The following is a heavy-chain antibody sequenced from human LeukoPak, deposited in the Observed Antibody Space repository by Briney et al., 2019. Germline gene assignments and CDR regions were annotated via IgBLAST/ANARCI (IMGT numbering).Heavy chain of an antibody. CDR2: INHSGST. J-gene: IGHJ4*02. Sequence: KPSETLSLTCAVYGGSFSGYYWSWIRQPPGKGLEWIGEINHSGSTNYNPSPKSRVTISVDTSKNQFSLKLSSVTAADTAVYYCARGTAVAGSFDYWGQGTLVTVSS. CDR1: GGSFSGYY. D-gene: IGHD6-19*01. V-gene: IGHV4-34*01. CDR3: ARGTAVAGSFDY.